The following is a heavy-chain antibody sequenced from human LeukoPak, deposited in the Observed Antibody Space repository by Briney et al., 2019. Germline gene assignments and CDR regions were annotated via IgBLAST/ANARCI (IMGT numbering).Heavy chain of an antibody. D-gene: IGHD2-2*02. Sequence: GGSLRLSCAASGFTFSSYAMSWVRQAPGKGLEWVSGITDSGFTTFYASSVKGRFTISRDNSKNTLYLQMNSLRAEDTAVYYCANAGFCSSTTCYNPFDHWGQGTLVTVS. CDR2: ITDSGFTT. CDR3: ANAGFCSSTTCYNPFDH. V-gene: IGHV3-23*01. CDR1: GFTFSSYA. J-gene: IGHJ4*02.